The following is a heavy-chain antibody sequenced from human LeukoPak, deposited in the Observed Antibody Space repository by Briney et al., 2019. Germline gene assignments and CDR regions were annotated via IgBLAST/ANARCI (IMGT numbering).Heavy chain of an antibody. CDR2: ISSSGSTI. CDR1: GFTFSSYA. CDR3: ARTMAVAGTI. D-gene: IGHD6-19*01. V-gene: IGHV3-48*01. J-gene: IGHJ4*02. Sequence: GGSLRLSCVASGFTFSSYAMSWVRQAPGKGLEWVSYISSSGSTIYYADSVKGRFTISRDNAKNSLYLQVNSLRAEDTAVYYCARTMAVAGTIWGQGTLVTVSS.